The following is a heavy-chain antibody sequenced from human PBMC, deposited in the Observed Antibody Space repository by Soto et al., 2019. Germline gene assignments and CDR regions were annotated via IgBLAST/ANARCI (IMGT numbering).Heavy chain of an antibody. Sequence: GGSLRLSCAASGFTFRDYYMSWIRQAPGKGLEWVSYIHSSGATIYYADSVKGRFTVSRDNAKNSLYLQMNSLRPEDTAVYYCPRAVNWNDFDPWGQGTLVTVSS. J-gene: IGHJ5*02. CDR1: GFTFRDYY. CDR2: IHSSGATI. D-gene: IGHD1-1*01. V-gene: IGHV3-11*01. CDR3: PRAVNWNDFDP.